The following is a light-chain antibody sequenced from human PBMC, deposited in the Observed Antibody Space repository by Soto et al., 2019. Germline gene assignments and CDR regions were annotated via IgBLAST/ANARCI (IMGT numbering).Light chain of an antibody. V-gene: IGKV1-6*01. CDR3: LQDYGYPYA. CDR1: QGIRDD. Sequence: IQMTQSPSSLSASVGDRVTITCRASQGIRDDVGWYQQKPGKAPKLLIYAASNLQSGVPSRFSGSGSGTDFTLIISSLQPEDFATYYFLQDYGYPYAFG. CDR2: AAS. J-gene: IGKJ2*01.